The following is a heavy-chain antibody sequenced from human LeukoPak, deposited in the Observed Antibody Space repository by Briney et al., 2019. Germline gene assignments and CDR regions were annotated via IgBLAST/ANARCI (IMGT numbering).Heavy chain of an antibody. V-gene: IGHV3-33*01. CDR2: IWFDGTNK. D-gene: IGHD3-16*01. CDR1: GFTFSSYG. Sequence: GRSLRLSCATSGFTFSSYGMHWVRQAPGKGLEWVALIWFDGTNKYYADSVKRRFTISRDPSKNTLYLQMNSLRAEDTAVYYCARIHNNYGMGYFQHWGQGTLVTVSS. J-gene: IGHJ1*01. CDR3: ARIHNNYGMGYFQH.